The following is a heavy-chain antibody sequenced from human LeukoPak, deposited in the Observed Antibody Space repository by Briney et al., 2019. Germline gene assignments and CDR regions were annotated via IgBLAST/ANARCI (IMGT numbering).Heavy chain of an antibody. CDR3: AKGTFGFGGVIVALDY. CDR2: ISSSGGST. D-gene: IGHD3-16*02. J-gene: IGHJ4*02. V-gene: IGHV3-23*01. CDR1: GFTFSNYA. Sequence: PGGSLRLSCAASGFTFSNYAMNWVRQAPGKGLEGVSGISSSGGSTYYADSVKGRFTISRDNSKNTLYLQMNSLRAEDTAVYYCAKGTFGFGGVIVALDYWGQGTLVTVSS.